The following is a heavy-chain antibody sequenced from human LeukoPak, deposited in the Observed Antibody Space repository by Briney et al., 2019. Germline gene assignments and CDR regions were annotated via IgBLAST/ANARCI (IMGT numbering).Heavy chain of an antibody. CDR1: GFTVSNSY. D-gene: IGHD4-23*01. CDR3: GVNSDY. CDR2: IYSGGIT. V-gene: IGHV3-53*01. Sequence: PGGSLRLSCAASGFTVSNSYMSWVRQAPGKGLEWVSVIYSGGITYYADSAKGRFTISRDNSKNTMYLQMNSLRAEDTAVYYCGVNSDYWGQGTLVTVSS. J-gene: IGHJ4*02.